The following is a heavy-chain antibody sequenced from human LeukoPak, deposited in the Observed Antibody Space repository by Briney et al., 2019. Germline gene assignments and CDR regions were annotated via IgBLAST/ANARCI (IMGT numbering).Heavy chain of an antibody. CDR3: ARATIFESLDY. V-gene: IGHV4-30-2*01. J-gene: IGHJ4*02. Sequence: SETLSLTCAVSGGSISSGGYSWSWIRQPPGKGLEWIGYIYHSGSTYYNPSLKSRVTMSVDRSKNQFSLKLSSVTAADTAVYYCARATIFESLDYWGQGTLVTVSS. D-gene: IGHD3-3*01. CDR2: IYHSGST. CDR1: GGSISSGGYS.